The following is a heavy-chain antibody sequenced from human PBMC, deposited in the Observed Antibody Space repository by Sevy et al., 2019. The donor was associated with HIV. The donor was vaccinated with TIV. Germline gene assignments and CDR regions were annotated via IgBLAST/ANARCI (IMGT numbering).Heavy chain of an antibody. CDR2: IYPGDSDT. V-gene: IGHV5-51*01. Sequence: GESLKTSCKGSGYSFTTYWIGWVRQMPGKGLEWIGIIYPGDSDTRYSPSFQGQVTSSADKSIDTAYLQGSGLKASDTSMYYCAIREGVETDFDYWGQGTLVTVSS. D-gene: IGHD2-2*01. J-gene: IGHJ4*02. CDR3: AIREGVETDFDY. CDR1: GYSFTTYW.